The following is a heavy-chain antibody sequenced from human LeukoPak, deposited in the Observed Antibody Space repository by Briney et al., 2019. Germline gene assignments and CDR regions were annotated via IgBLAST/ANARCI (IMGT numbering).Heavy chain of an antibody. CDR1: GYTFIDYT. D-gene: IGHD3-10*01. Sequence: ASVKVSCKASGYTFIDYTMHWLRQAPGQRLDWMGWINGGSGNTKYSPEFQGRVTITADESTSTAYMELSSLRSEDTAVYYCARARPYYGSGSYSRAYFDYWGQGTLVTVSS. CDR2: INGGSGNT. CDR3: ARARPYYGSGSYSRAYFDY. V-gene: IGHV1-3*03. J-gene: IGHJ4*02.